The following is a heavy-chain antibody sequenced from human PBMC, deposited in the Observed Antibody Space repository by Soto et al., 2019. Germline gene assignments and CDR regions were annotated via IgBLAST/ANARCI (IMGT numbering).Heavy chain of an antibody. CDR3: ARVIWRGSFNWFDP. J-gene: IGHJ5*02. D-gene: IGHD6-13*01. V-gene: IGHV1-18*04. CDR1: GYTFTSYG. Sequence: PSVKVSCKASGYTFTSYGISWVRQAPGQGLEWMGWISAYNGNTNYAQKLQGRVTMTTDTSTSTAYMELRSLRSDDTAVYYCARVIWRGSFNWFDPWGQGTLVTVSS. CDR2: ISAYNGNT.